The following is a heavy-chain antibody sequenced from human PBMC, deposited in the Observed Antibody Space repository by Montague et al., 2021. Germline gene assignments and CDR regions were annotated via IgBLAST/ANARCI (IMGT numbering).Heavy chain of an antibody. J-gene: IGHJ1*01. CDR1: GFTFRTYG. Sequence: SLRLSCAASGFTFRTYGMNWFRQAPGKGLEWVSYITGSSSSIYYADSVRGRFTISRDNPKNSLHLQMNSLRDEDTAVYYCARDSYSSGWYSAEYFQQWGQGTLVTVSS. CDR3: ARDSYSSGWYSAEYFQQ. CDR2: ITGSSSSI. V-gene: IGHV3-48*02. D-gene: IGHD6-19*01.